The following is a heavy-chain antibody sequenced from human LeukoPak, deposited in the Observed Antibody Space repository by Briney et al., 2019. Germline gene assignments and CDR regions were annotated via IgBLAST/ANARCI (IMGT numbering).Heavy chain of an antibody. CDR3: ARAMDV. CDR2: INSDGSWT. V-gene: IGHV3-74*01. Sequence: GGSLRLSCAASGNYWMHWVRQAPGKGLVWVSHINSDGSWTGYADSVKGRFTISRDNAKNSVYLQMNSLRAEDTAVYYCARAMDVWGQGTTVTVSS. J-gene: IGHJ6*02. CDR1: GNYW.